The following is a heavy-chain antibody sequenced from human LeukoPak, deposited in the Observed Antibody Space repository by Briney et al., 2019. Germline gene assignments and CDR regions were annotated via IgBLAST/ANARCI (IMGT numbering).Heavy chain of an antibody. J-gene: IGHJ3*02. D-gene: IGHD3-16*02. Sequence: GESLKISCKGSGYSFTSYWIGWVRQMPGKGLEWMGIIYPGDSDTRYSPSFQGQVTISADKSISTAYLQWSSLRASDTAMYYCARHGPSGHYDYVWGSYRSPPKSSLDIWGQGTMVTVSS. CDR1: GYSFTSYW. CDR3: ARHGPSGHYDYVWGSYRSPPKSSLDI. CDR2: IYPGDSDT. V-gene: IGHV5-51*01.